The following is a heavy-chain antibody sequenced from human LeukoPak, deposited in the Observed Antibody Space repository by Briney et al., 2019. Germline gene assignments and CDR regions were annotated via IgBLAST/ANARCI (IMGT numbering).Heavy chain of an antibody. D-gene: IGHD3-16*02. CDR1: GGSISSYY. V-gene: IGHV4-59*12. J-gene: IGHJ4*02. Sequence: SETLPLTCTVSGGSISSYYWSWIRQPPGKGLEWIGYIYYSGSTNYNPSLKSRVTISVDTSKNQFSLKLSSVTAADTAVYYCARKLGNVWGSYRYRGYFDYWGQGTLVTVSS. CDR2: IYYSGST. CDR3: ARKLGNVWGSYRYRGYFDY.